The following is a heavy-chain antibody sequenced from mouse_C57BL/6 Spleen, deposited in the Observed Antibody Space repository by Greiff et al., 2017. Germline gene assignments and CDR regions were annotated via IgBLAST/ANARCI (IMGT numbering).Heavy chain of an antibody. CDR2: IYPGDGDT. J-gene: IGHJ1*03. Sequence: QVQLQQPGPELLRPGASVKISCKASGYAFSSSWMNWVKQRPGEGLEWIGRIYPGDGDTNYNGKFKGKATLTEDTSTSTAYMHLSSLPSEDSAVYFCARDYYGSSFYWYFDVWGTGTTVTVSS. V-gene: IGHV1-82*01. CDR1: GYAFSSSW. CDR3: ARDYYGSSFYWYFDV. D-gene: IGHD1-1*01.